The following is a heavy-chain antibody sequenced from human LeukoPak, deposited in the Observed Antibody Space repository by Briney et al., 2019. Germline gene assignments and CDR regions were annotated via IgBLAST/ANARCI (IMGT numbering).Heavy chain of an antibody. Sequence: PGGSLRLSCAASGFTFSSYSMNWVRQAPGKGLEWVSSISSSSSYIYYADSVKGRFTISRDNAKNSLYLQMNSLRAEDTAVYYCARVRLVATTPSYFDYWGQGTLVTVSS. D-gene: IGHD5-24*01. V-gene: IGHV3-21*01. CDR1: GFTFSSYS. J-gene: IGHJ4*02. CDR3: ARVRLVATTPSYFDY. CDR2: ISSSSSYI.